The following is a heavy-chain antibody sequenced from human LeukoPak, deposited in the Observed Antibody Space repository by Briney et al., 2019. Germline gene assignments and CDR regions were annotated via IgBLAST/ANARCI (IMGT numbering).Heavy chain of an antibody. D-gene: IGHD2-15*01. CDR3: AKEWWTPPFDY. J-gene: IGHJ4*02. CDR1: GFTFSSG. V-gene: IGHV3-30*18. Sequence: GGSLRLSCAASGFTFSSGMHWVRQAPGKGLEWVAVISYDGSNKYYADSVKGRFTISRDNSKNTLYLQMNSLRAEDTAVYYCAKEWWTPPFDYWGQGTLVTVSS. CDR2: ISYDGSNK.